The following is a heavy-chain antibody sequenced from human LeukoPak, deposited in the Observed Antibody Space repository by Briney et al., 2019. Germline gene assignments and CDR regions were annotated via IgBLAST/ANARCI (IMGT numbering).Heavy chain of an antibody. CDR3: ARDAIIGGILV. V-gene: IGHV3-21*01. J-gene: IGHJ4*02. D-gene: IGHD3-16*02. CDR2: ITSIGGYI. Sequence: GGSLRLSCAASGFTFSSYTMNWVRQAPGKGLEWVSSITSIGGYIYYADSVKGRFTISRDSAKNSLYLQMNSLRAEDTAVYYCARDAIIGGILVWGQGTLVTVSS. CDR1: GFTFSSYT.